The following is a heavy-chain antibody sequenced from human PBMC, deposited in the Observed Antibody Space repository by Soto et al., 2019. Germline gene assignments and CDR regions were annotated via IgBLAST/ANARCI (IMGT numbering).Heavy chain of an antibody. CDR1: GGSISSYY. Sequence: QVQLQESGPGLVKPSETLSLTCTVSGGSISSYYWSWIRQPPGKGLEWIGYIYYSGNTNYNPSLKSRVTISVDTSKNQFSLKLSSVTAPDTAVYYCARDREGVAGFDYWGQGTLVTVSS. D-gene: IGHD6-19*01. CDR3: ARDREGVAGFDY. J-gene: IGHJ4*02. CDR2: IYYSGNT. V-gene: IGHV4-59*01.